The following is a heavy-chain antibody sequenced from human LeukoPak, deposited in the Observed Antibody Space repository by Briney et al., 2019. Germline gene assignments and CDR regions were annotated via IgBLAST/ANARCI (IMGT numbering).Heavy chain of an antibody. CDR3: ARLNVLNNSVLHHFDR. J-gene: IGHJ4*02. CDR1: GGSISDYY. Sequence: SETLSLTCTVSGGSISDYYWSWIRQPPGKGPEWIAYINYSGNTDYNPSLKSRVTIPVDTSKNHFSLKLNSVTAADTAVYYCARLNVLNNSVLHHFDRWGQGTLVTVSS. CDR2: INYSGNT. D-gene: IGHD1/OR15-1a*01. V-gene: IGHV4-59*08.